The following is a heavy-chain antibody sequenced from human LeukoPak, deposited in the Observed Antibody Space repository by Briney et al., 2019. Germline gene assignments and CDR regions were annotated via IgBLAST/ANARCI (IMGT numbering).Heavy chain of an antibody. CDR3: ATVVGASPDYFDY. V-gene: IGHV3-53*01. J-gene: IGHJ4*02. CDR2: IYSGGPT. CDR1: GFTVSSNY. D-gene: IGHD3-10*01. Sequence: GGSLRLSCAASGFTVSSNYMSWVRQAPGKGLEWVSLIYSGGPTSYADSVKGRFTISRDNTKNTLYLQMNSLRAEDTAVYYCATVVGASPDYFDYWAREPWSPSPQ.